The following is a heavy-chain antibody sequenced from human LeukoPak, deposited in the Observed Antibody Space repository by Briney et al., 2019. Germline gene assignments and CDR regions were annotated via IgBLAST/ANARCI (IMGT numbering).Heavy chain of an antibody. J-gene: IGHJ2*01. CDR1: GFTFSSYA. Sequence: PGGPLRLSCAASGFTFSSYAMSWVRQAPGQGLEWVSAISSGGSTSYADSAKGRFTISRDNSQDTLSLQMNSLRVEDTAVYYCAKERRAYDPWYFDLWGRGTLVTVSS. CDR3: AKERRAYDPWYFDL. CDR2: ISSGGST. D-gene: IGHD5-12*01. V-gene: IGHV3-23*01.